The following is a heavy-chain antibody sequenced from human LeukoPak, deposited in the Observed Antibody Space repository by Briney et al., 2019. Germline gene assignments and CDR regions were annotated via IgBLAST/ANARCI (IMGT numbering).Heavy chain of an antibody. D-gene: IGHD3-10*01. CDR2: ISGSGGST. CDR3: AKSGTGPMVREFDY. J-gene: IGHJ4*02. CDR1: GFTFSSYA. Sequence: GGSLRLSCAASGFTFSSYAMSWVRQAPAKGLEWVSAISGSGGSTYYADSVKGRFTISRDNSKNTLYLQMNSLRAEDTAVYYCAKSGTGPMVREFDYWGQGTLVTVSS. V-gene: IGHV3-23*01.